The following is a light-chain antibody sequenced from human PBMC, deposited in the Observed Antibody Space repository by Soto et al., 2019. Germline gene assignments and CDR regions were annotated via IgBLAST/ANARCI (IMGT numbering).Light chain of an antibody. J-gene: IGLJ3*02. V-gene: IGLV2-14*01. Sequence: SALTQPASVSGSPGQSITISCTGTSSDIGVYNYVSWYQQHPGKAPKLVICEVSNRPSGVSSRFSGSKSGNTASLTISGLRAEDEADYYCTSYTTTNIWVFGGGTKVTVL. CDR1: SSDIGVYNY. CDR3: TSYTTTNIWV. CDR2: EVS.